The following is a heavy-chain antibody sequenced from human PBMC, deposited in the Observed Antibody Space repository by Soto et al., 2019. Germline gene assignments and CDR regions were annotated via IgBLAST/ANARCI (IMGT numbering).Heavy chain of an antibody. V-gene: IGHV3-15*07. CDR2: IKSKTEGGTT. J-gene: IGHJ6*02. Sequence: EVQLVESGGGLVKPGGSLRLSCAASGFTFNDAWMNWVRQAPGKGLEWVGRIKSKTEGGTTDYAAPVKGRFTISRDDSKNTLHLQMNSLKTEDTAVDYCTTESLRTVGMDVWGQGTTVTVSS. CDR3: TTESLRTVGMDV. CDR1: GFTFNDAW.